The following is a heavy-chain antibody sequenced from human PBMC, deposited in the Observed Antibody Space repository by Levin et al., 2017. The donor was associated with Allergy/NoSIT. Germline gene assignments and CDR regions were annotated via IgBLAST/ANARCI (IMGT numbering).Heavy chain of an antibody. CDR2: ISSSSSYI. CDR3: ANSYHGATGYYFDY. V-gene: IGHV3-21*01. D-gene: IGHD5-18*01. Sequence: GESLKISCAASGFTFSSYSMNWVRQAPGKGLEWVSSISSSSSYIYYADSVKGRFTISRDNAKNSLYLQMNSLRAEDTAVYYCANSYHGATGYYFDYWGQGTLVTVSS. CDR1: GFTFSSYS. J-gene: IGHJ4*02.